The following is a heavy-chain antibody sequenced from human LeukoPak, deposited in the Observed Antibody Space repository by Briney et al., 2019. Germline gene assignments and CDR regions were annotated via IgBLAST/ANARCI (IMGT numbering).Heavy chain of an antibody. CDR1: GGSISSSSYY. CDR3: AREGEDYFDSSEY. V-gene: IGHV4-39*07. D-gene: IGHD3-22*01. Sequence: SETLSLTCTVSGGSISSSSYYWGWIRQPPGKGLEWIGSIYYTGSTYYNPSLKSRVTMSVDTSKNQFSLKLRSMTAADTAVYYCAREGEDYFDSSEYWGQGTLVTVSS. J-gene: IGHJ4*02. CDR2: IYYTGST.